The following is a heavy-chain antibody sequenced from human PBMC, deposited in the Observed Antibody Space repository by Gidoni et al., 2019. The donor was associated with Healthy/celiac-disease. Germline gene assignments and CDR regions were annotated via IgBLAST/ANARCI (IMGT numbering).Heavy chain of an antibody. CDR3: ARDQPSVSIVVVPAAIYGMDV. J-gene: IGHJ6*02. CDR2: ISSSGSTI. CDR1: GFTFSSYE. Sequence: EVQLVESGGGLVQPGGSLRLSCAASGFTFSSYEMNWVRQAPGKGLEWVSYISSSGSTIYYADSVKGRFTSSRDNAKNSLYLQMNSLRAEDTAVYYCARDQPSVSIVVVPAAIYGMDVWGQGTTVTVSS. V-gene: IGHV3-48*03. D-gene: IGHD2-2*01.